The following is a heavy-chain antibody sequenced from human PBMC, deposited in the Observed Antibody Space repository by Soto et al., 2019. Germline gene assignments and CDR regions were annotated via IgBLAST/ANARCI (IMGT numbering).Heavy chain of an antibody. CDR2: ISGSGGST. J-gene: IGHJ4*02. Sequence: GGSLRLSCAASGFTLSSYAMHWVRQAPGKGLEWVSAISGSGGSTYYADSVKGRFTISRDNSKNTLYLQMNSLRAEDTAVYYCAKKPDAFGELTFFDYWGQGTLVTVSS. CDR3: AKKPDAFGELTFFDY. D-gene: IGHD3-10*01. CDR1: GFTLSSYA. V-gene: IGHV3-23*01.